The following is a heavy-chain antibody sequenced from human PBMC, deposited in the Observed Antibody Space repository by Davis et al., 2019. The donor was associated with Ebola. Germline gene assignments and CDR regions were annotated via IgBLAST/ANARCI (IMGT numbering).Heavy chain of an antibody. CDR3: ARGYSYGYGWFDP. CDR1: GGSISSNNW. J-gene: IGHJ5*02. D-gene: IGHD5-18*01. CDR2: IYHSGST. Sequence: SETLSLTCTVSGGSISSNNWWSWVRQPPGKGLEWIGEIYHSGSTNYNPSLKSRVTISVDTSKNQFSLQLNSVTPEDTAVYYCARGYSYGYGWFDPWGQGTLVTVSS. V-gene: IGHV4-4*02.